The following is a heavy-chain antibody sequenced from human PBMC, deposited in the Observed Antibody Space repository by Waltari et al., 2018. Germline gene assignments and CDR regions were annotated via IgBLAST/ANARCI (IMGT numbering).Heavy chain of an antibody. CDR3: VREGYSYDTGYYSGGYFDY. Sequence: EVQLLDSGGALVQPGGPLRLSCAASGFTFASFGMSWSRQAPGTGLEWVSGVSGSGQTTYYADSVKGRFTISRDNAKNIVYLQMSSLRAEDTAAYFCVREGYSYDTGYYSGGYFDYWGQGTLVTVSS. CDR1: GFTFASFG. D-gene: IGHD3-22*01. V-gene: IGHV3-23*01. J-gene: IGHJ4*02. CDR2: VSGSGQTT.